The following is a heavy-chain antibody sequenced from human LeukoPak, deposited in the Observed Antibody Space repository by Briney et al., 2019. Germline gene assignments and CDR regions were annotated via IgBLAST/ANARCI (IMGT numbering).Heavy chain of an antibody. CDR3: AKDPGYCSSTSCRGGY. Sequence: PGGSLRLSCAASGFTFSSYAMSWVRQAPGKGLEWVSAISGSGGGTYYADSVKGRFTISRDNSKNTLYLQMNSLRAEDTAVYYCAKDPGYCSSTSCRGGYWGQGTLVTVSS. CDR1: GFTFSSYA. D-gene: IGHD2-2*01. V-gene: IGHV3-23*01. CDR2: ISGSGGGT. J-gene: IGHJ4*02.